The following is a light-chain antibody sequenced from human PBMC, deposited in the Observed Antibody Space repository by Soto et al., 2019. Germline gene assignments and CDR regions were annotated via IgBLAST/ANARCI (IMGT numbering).Light chain of an antibody. Sequence: EIVLTQSRATLSLSPGERATLSCRASQSVSSYLAWYQQKPGQAPRLLIYDASNRATGIPARFSGSGSGTDFTITISSLEPEDFAVYYCQQRSNWPPMYTFGQGTKLEIK. CDR1: QSVSSY. CDR2: DAS. J-gene: IGKJ2*01. CDR3: QQRSNWPPMYT. V-gene: IGKV3-11*01.